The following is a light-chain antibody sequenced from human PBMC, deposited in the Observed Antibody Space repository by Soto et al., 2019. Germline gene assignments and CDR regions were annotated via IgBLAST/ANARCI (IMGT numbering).Light chain of an antibody. CDR1: PSVTNY. CDR3: QQRNIWPPVT. J-gene: IGKJ5*01. V-gene: IGKV3-11*01. Sequence: EIVLIQSPATLSLSPGERATLSCRASPSVTNYLAWYQQKPGQAPRLLIYGAFNRATGIPARFSGSGSGTDFTLTISSLEPEDFAVYYCQQRNIWPPVTFGQGTRLEIK. CDR2: GAF.